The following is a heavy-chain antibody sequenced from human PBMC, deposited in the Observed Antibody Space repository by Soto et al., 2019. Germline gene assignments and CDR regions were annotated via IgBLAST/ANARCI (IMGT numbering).Heavy chain of an antibody. CDR3: ARVIAAAGTVDY. J-gene: IGHJ4*02. D-gene: IGHD6-13*01. CDR1: GGSISSGGYS. V-gene: IGHV4-30-2*01. Sequence: PSETLSLTCAVSGGSISSGGYSWSWIRQPPGKGLEWIGYIYHSGSTYYNPSLKSRVTISVDRSKNQFSLKLSSVTAADTAVYYCARVIAAAGTVDYWGQGTLVTVSS. CDR2: IYHSGST.